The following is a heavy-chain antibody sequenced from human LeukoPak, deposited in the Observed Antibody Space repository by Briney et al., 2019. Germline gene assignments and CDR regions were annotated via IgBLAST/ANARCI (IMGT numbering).Heavy chain of an antibody. CDR1: QYDFNGYT. J-gene: IGHJ3*02. CDR2: INQDGTEK. V-gene: IGHV3-7*01. Sequence: PGGSLRLSCVASQYDFNGYTFTWVRQAPGKGLEWVANINQDGTEKYYVDSVKGRFTISRDNAKNSLYLQMNSLRAEDTAIYYCARGIDIWGQGTMVTVSS. CDR3: ARGIDI.